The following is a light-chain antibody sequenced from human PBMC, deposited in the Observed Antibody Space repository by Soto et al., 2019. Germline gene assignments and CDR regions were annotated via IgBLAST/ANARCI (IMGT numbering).Light chain of an antibody. J-gene: IGKJ1*01. Sequence: AIQMTQSPSSLSASVGDRVTITCRASQGIRNDLGWYQQKPGKAPNLLIYAASSLQSGVPSRFXXXXXXXXXXXTISSLQPEDFATYYCLQDYNYPRTFGQGTKVEIK. CDR1: QGIRND. CDR3: LQDYNYPRT. CDR2: AAS. V-gene: IGKV1-6*01.